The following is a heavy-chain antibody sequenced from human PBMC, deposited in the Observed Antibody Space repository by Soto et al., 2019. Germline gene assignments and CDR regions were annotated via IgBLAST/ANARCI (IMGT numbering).Heavy chain of an antibody. CDR1: GGSISSGGYY. CDR3: ARAPREYYYGSGDAFDI. D-gene: IGHD3-10*01. J-gene: IGHJ3*02. CDR2: IYYSGST. Sequence: QVQLQESGPGLVKPSQTLSLTCTVSGGSISSGGYYWSWIRQHPGKGLEWIGYIYYSGSTYYNPSLKSRVTISVDSSKNQFSLKLSSVTAADTAVYYCARAPREYYYGSGDAFDIWGQGTMVTVSS. V-gene: IGHV4-31*03.